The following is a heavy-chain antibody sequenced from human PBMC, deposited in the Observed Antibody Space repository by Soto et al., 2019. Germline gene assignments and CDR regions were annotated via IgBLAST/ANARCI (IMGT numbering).Heavy chain of an antibody. CDR2: IKYDGSAK. J-gene: IGHJ4*01. V-gene: IGHV3-7*03. CDR1: SNYW. Sequence: SNYWVNWVRQTPGKGLEWVANIKYDGSAKTYADSVAGRLVISRDNTKNSVYLHMDSLRVDDTAVYYCATLRRDGSPVQWGQGTLVTVSS. CDR3: ATLRRDGSPVQ. D-gene: IGHD1-26*01.